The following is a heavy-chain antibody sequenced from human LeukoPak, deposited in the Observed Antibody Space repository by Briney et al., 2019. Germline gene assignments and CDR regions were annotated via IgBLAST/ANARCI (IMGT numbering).Heavy chain of an antibody. J-gene: IGHJ4*02. CDR1: GGSISSYY. D-gene: IGHD3-9*01. CDR2: IYYSGST. V-gene: IGHV4-59*01. CDR3: ARGDDILTGYSYYFDY. Sequence: PSETLSLTCTVSGGSISSYYWSWIRQPPGKGLEWIGYIYYSGSTNYNPSLKSRVTISVDTSKNQFSLKLSSVTAADTAVYYCARGDDILTGYSYYFDYWGQGTLVTVSS.